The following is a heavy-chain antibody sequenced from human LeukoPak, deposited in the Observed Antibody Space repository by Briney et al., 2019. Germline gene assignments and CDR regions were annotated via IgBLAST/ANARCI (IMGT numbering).Heavy chain of an antibody. Sequence: GASVKVSCKASGYTFTSYGISWVRQAPGQGLEWMGWISAYNGNTNYAQKLQGRVTMTTDTSTSTAYIELRSLRSDDTAVYYCARVVYCSSTSCEVRRQDNWFGPWGQGTLVTVSS. CDR2: ISAYNGNT. CDR1: GYTFTSYG. J-gene: IGHJ5*02. V-gene: IGHV1-18*01. D-gene: IGHD2-2*01. CDR3: ARVVYCSSTSCEVRRQDNWFGP.